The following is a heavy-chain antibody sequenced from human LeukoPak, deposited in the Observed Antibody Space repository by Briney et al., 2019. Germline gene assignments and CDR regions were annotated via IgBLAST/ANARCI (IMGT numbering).Heavy chain of an antibody. J-gene: IGHJ4*02. Sequence: GGSLRLSCAASGFTVSSNYMSWVRQAPGKGLEWVSVIYSGGSTYYADSVKGRFTISRDNSKNTLYLQMNSLRAEDTAVYYCARERDYKGSVDYLGQGTLVTVSS. V-gene: IGHV3-66*02. CDR2: IYSGGST. CDR3: ARERDYKGSVDY. D-gene: IGHD4-11*01. CDR1: GFTVSSNY.